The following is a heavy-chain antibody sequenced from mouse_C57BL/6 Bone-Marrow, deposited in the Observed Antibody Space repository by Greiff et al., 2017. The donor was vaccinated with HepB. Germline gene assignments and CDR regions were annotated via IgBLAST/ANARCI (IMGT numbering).Heavy chain of an antibody. CDR1: GYSFTSYG. Sequence: VMLVESGAELARPGASVKLSCKASGYSFTSYGISWVKQRTGQGLEWIGEIYPRSGNTYYNEKFKGKATLTADKSSSTAYMELRSLTSEDSAVYFCARWLLFYYAMDYWGQGTSVTVSS. CDR2: IYPRSGNT. V-gene: IGHV1-81*01. D-gene: IGHD2-3*01. CDR3: ARWLLFYYAMDY. J-gene: IGHJ4*01.